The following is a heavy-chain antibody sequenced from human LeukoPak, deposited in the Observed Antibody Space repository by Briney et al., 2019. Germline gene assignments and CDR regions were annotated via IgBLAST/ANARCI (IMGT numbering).Heavy chain of an antibody. D-gene: IGHD2-15*01. CDR2: INHSGST. J-gene: IGHJ4*02. Sequence: PSETLSLTCAVYGGSFSGYYWSWIRQPPGKGLEWIGEINHSGSTNYNPSLKSRVTISVDTSKNQFSLKLSSVTAADTAVYYCASDLYCSGGSCSDYWGQGTLVTVSS. CDR3: ASDLYCSGGSCSDY. CDR1: GGSFSGYY. V-gene: IGHV4-34*01.